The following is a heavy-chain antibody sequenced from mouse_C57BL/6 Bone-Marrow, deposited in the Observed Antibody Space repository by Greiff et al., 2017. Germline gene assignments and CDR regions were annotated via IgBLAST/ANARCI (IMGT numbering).Heavy chain of an antibody. J-gene: IGHJ1*03. CDR3: AIYYYGSSYDFDV. Sequence: QVQLKESGAELVKPGASVKISCKASGYAFSSYWMNWVKQRPGKGLEWIGQIYPGDGDTNYNGKFKGKATLTADKSSSTAYMQLSSLTSEDSAVYFCAIYYYGSSYDFDVWGTGTTVTVSS. V-gene: IGHV1-80*01. CDR2: IYPGDGDT. D-gene: IGHD1-1*01. CDR1: GYAFSSYW.